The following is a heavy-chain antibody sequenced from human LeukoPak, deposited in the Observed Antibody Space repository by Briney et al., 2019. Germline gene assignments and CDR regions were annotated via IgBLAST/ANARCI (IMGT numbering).Heavy chain of an antibody. J-gene: IGHJ4*02. CDR3: ARGSTPYYDILTGYYYYFDY. CDR1: GGSISSYY. Sequence: SETLSLTCTVSGGSISSYYWSWIRQPPGKGLXXXXXIYYSGSTNYNPSLKSRVTISVDTSKNQFSLKLSSVTAADTAVYYCARGSTPYYDILTGYYYYFDYWGQGTLVTVSS. CDR2: IYYSGST. V-gene: IGHV4-59*01. D-gene: IGHD3-9*01.